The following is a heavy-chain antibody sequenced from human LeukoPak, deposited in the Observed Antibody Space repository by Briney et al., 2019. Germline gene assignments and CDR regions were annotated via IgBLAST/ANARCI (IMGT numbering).Heavy chain of an antibody. CDR3: ARDGHSNYGGYYYYMDV. J-gene: IGHJ6*03. CDR2: ISYDGSNK. D-gene: IGHD4-11*01. V-gene: IGHV3-30-3*01. CDR1: GFTFSSYA. Sequence: GGSLRLSCAASGFTFSSYAMHWVRQAPGKGLEWVAVISYDGSNKYYADSVKGRFTISRDNSKNTLYLQMNSLRAEDTAVYYCARDGHSNYGGYYYYMDVWGKGTTVTVSS.